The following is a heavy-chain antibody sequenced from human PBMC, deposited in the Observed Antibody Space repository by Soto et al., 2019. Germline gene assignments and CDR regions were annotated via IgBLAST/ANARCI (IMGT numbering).Heavy chain of an antibody. Sequence: SETLSLTCAVYGGSFSGYYWSWIRQPPGKGLEWIGEINHSGSTNYNPSLKSRVTISVDTSKNQFSLKLSSVTAADTAVYYCARGSLGATDKAHDYWGQGTLVTVSS. CDR1: GGSFSGYY. CDR2: INHSGST. CDR3: ARGSLGATDKAHDY. J-gene: IGHJ4*02. D-gene: IGHD1-26*01. V-gene: IGHV4-34*01.